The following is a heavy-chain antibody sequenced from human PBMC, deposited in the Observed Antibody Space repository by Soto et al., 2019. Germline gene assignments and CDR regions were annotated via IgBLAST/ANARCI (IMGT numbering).Heavy chain of an antibody. CDR2: ISYDGSNK. CDR1: GFTFSSYG. V-gene: IGHV3-30*18. Sequence: QVQLVESGGGVVQPGRSLRLSCAASGFTFSSYGMHWVRQAPGKGLEGVAVISYDGSNKYYADSVKGRFTISRDNSKTTMYLQMNSLRAEDTAVYYCAKDLGYDYTNYYYGMDVWGQGTTVTVSS. CDR3: AKDLGYDYTNYYYGMDV. D-gene: IGHD3-3*01. J-gene: IGHJ6*02.